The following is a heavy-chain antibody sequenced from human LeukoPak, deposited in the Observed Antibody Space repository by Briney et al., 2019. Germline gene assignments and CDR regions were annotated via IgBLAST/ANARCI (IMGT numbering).Heavy chain of an antibody. V-gene: IGHV4-39*07. CDR1: GGSISSSSYY. J-gene: IGHJ3*02. CDR2: IYYSGST. Sequence: SETLSLTCTVSGGSISSSSYYWGWIRQPPGKGLEWIGSIYYSGSTYYNPSLKSRVTISVDTSKNQFSLKLSSVTAADTAVYYCARDWGGERPEAAFDIWGQGTMVTVSS. D-gene: IGHD3-16*01. CDR3: ARDWGGERPEAAFDI.